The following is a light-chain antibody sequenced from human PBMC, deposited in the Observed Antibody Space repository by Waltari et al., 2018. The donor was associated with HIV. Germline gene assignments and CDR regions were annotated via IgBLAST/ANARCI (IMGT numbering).Light chain of an antibody. J-gene: IGKJ1*01. CDR3: QQTFTSPRT. Sequence: DIQMTQSPSSLSASVGDRVIITCRASQSIGGSLNWYQQKPGKAPKVLIHAATTLQSGVPSRFSSSGSGTDFSLTISSLQPEDFATYVCQQTFTSPRTFGRGTKVEIK. CDR1: QSIGGS. V-gene: IGKV1-39*01. CDR2: AAT.